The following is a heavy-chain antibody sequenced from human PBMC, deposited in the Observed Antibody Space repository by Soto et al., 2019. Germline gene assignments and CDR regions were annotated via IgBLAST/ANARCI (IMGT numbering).Heavy chain of an antibody. D-gene: IGHD1-26*01. Sequence: GGSLRLSCAASGFTFSSYAMSWVRQAPGKGLEWVSAISGSGGSTYYADSVKGRFTISRDNSKNTLYLQINSLRAEDTAVYYCAKELTIMNIVGATFDRDYWGQGTLVTAPQ. CDR3: AKELTIMNIVGATFDRDY. V-gene: IGHV3-23*01. J-gene: IGHJ4*02. CDR2: ISGSGGST. CDR1: GFTFSSYA.